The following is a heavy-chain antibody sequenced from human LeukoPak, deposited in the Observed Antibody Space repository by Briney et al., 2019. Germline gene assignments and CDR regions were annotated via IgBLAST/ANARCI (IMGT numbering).Heavy chain of an antibody. CDR3: ARHSSLRSPTTT. D-gene: IGHD1-7*01. J-gene: IGHJ5*02. CDR2: IYYSGST. V-gene: IGHV4-39*01. Sequence: SETLSLTCTVSGGSISSSSYYWGWIRQSPGKGLEWIGSIYYSGSTYYSPSLKSRVTISVDTSKNQFSLKLSSVTAADTAVYYCARHSSLRSPTTTWGQGTLVTVSS. CDR1: GGSISSSSYY.